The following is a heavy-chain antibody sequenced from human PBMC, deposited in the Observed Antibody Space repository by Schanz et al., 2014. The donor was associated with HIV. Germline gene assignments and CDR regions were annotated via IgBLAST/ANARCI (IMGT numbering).Heavy chain of an antibody. Sequence: QVQLVESGGGVVQPGRSLRLSCAASGFTFNSYAMHWVRQAPGKGLEWVTVISNDGSNKYYTDSVKGRFTISRDNSKNTVYLLMNSLRPEDTAVYYCARMEQLIIGYYYGMDVWGQGTTVTVSS. V-gene: IGHV3-30-3*01. D-gene: IGHD3-16*01. CDR1: GFTFNSYA. CDR3: ARMEQLIIGYYYGMDV. J-gene: IGHJ6*02. CDR2: ISNDGSNK.